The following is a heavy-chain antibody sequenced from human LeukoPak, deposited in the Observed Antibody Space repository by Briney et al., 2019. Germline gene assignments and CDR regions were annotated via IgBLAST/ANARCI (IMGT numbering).Heavy chain of an antibody. CDR3: ARVPGYCSSTSCLDY. D-gene: IGHD2-2*01. J-gene: IGHJ4*02. CDR2: ISYDGSNK. Sequence: PGGSLRLSCAGSRFIFSSYAMHWVRQAPGKGLEWVAVISYDGSNKYYADSVKGRFTISRDNSKNTLYLQMDSLRTEDTAVYYCARVPGYCSSTSCLDYWGQGTLVTVSS. V-gene: IGHV3-30-3*01. CDR1: RFIFSSYA.